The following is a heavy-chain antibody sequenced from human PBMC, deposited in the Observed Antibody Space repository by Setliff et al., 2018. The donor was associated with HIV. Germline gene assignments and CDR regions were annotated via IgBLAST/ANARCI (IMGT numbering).Heavy chain of an antibody. Sequence: GGSLRLSCAASGFTFSSYGMHWVRQAPGKGLEWVAVIWYDGSNKYYADSLKGRFTISRDDSKNTLYLQMNSLRAEDTALYYCARGQFRLRPDSLDLWGQGTLVTVSS. CDR1: GFTFSSYG. CDR2: IWYDGSNK. D-gene: IGHD2-21*01. J-gene: IGHJ3*01. V-gene: IGHV3-33*01. CDR3: ARGQFRLRPDSLDL.